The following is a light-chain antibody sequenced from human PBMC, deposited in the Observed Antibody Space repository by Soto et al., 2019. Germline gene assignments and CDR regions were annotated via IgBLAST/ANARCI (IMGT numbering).Light chain of an antibody. V-gene: IGKV1-9*01. CDR1: QDIKTY. CDR2: GTF. J-gene: IGKJ3*01. Sequence: QLTQSPSSLSASVGDRVSITCRASQDIKTYLAWYQQKQGKAPKLLISGTFTLQSGVPSRFNGSGSGTDFTLTISRLQPEDFATYYCQHLNNYPPFTFGPGTKVDLE. CDR3: QHLNNYPPFT.